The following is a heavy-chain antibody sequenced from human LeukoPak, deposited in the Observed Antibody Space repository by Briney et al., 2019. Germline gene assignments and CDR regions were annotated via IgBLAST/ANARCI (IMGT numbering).Heavy chain of an antibody. J-gene: IGHJ6*03. V-gene: IGHV1-46*01. D-gene: IGHD2-15*01. CDR3: ARGVASGAERANYYYYMDV. Sequence: ASVKVSCKVSRYTLTELSMHWVRQAPGQGLEWMGIINPSGGSTSYAQKFQGRVTMTRDMSTSTVYMELSSLRSEDTAVYYCARGVASGAERANYYYYMDVWGKGTTVTVSS. CDR2: INPSGGST. CDR1: RYTLTELS.